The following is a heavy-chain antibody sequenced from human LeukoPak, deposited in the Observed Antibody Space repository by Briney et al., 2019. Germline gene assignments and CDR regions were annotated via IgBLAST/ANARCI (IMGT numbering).Heavy chain of an antibody. CDR1: GYTFTSYA. J-gene: IGHJ6*03. D-gene: IGHD2-2*01. CDR3: ARDRGVVVPASSYYYYMDV. CDR2: INAGNGNT. V-gene: IGHV1-3*01. Sequence: ASVKVSCKASGYTFTSYAMHWVRQAPGQRLEWMGWINAGNGNTKYSQKFQGRVTITRDTSASTAYMELSSLRSEDTAVYYCARDRGVVVPASSYYYYMDVWGKGTTVTVSS.